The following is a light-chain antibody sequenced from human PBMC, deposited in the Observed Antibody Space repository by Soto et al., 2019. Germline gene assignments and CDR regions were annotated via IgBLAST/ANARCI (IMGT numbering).Light chain of an antibody. CDR2: DAS. V-gene: IGKV3-11*01. J-gene: IGKJ1*01. CDR3: QQRSNWPRA. CDR1: QSVSSY. Sequence: EIVLTQSPATLSLSPGEGATLSCRASQSVSSYLAWYQQKPGQAPRLLIYDASNRATGIPARFSGSGSGTDFTLTISSLEPEDFAVYYCQQRSNWPRAFGQGTKVDI.